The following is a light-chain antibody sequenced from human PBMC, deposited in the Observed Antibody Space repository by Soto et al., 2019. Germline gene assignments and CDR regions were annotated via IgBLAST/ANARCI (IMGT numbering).Light chain of an antibody. CDR3: QHRSSWPLT. J-gene: IGKJ4*01. Sequence: EILLAQSPATLSVSPGERATLSCRASQGVSSNLAWYQQKPGQSPRLLIYDASNRDTGIPARFSGSGSGTDCTLTISSLEPEDFEVYYCQHRSSWPLTFGGGTKVDIK. CDR1: QGVSSN. CDR2: DAS. V-gene: IGKV3-11*01.